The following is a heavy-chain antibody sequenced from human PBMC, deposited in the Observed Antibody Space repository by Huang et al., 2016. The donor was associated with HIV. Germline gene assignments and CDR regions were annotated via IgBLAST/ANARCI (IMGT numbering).Heavy chain of an antibody. CDR1: GFTFSSYG. D-gene: IGHD6-13*01. V-gene: IGHV3-30*18. CDR3: AKGGSAAAVLDF. Sequence: QVQLVESGGGVVQPGRSLRISCAASGFTFSSYGMHWVRQAPGKGRAWVAVISYDGKTKYYADSVKGRFSISRDNSKTTVYLQLNSLRVEDTAVYYCAKGGSAAAVLDFWGQGTLVTVSS. CDR2: ISYDGKTK. J-gene: IGHJ4*02.